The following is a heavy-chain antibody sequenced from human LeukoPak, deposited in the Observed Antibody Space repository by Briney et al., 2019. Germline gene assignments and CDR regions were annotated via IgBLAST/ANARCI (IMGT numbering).Heavy chain of an antibody. V-gene: IGHV3-15*01. CDR1: GFTFSSYS. CDR2: IKRRKDGETT. J-gene: IGHJ3*01. Sequence: KPGGSLRLSCAASGFTFSSYSMNWVRQAPGKGLEWVGRIKRRKDGETTDYAAPVKGRFTISRDDSKNTLYLQMNSLKTEDTAVYYCATDWGSGYSYVYGFDVWGQGTMVTVSS. D-gene: IGHD3-22*01. CDR3: ATDWGSGYSYVYGFDV.